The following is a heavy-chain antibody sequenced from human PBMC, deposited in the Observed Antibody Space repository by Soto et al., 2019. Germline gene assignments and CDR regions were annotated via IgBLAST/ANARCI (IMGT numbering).Heavy chain of an antibody. J-gene: IGHJ5*02. D-gene: IGHD3-10*01. V-gene: IGHV4-34*01. Sequence: PSETLSLTCAVYGGSSSDYYWSWIRQPPGKALGWIGEIDQYVTTNYNPSLRSRVTISTDTSKKQFSLRLYSVTAADTAVYYCARGQHYSASGSYASWGQGTLVTVSS. CDR3: ARGQHYSASGSYAS. CDR2: IDQYVTT. CDR1: GGSSSDYY.